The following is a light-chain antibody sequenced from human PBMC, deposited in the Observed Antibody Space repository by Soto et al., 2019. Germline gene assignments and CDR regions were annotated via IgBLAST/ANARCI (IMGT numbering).Light chain of an antibody. J-gene: IGLJ1*01. CDR3: SSYAGSNSFV. V-gene: IGLV2-8*01. CDR1: SGDVGGYNF. CDR2: EVS. Sequence: QSVLTQPPSASGSPGQSVTISCTGTSGDVGGYNFVSWYQQYPGKAPKLMIYEVSKRPSGVPDRFSGSKSDNTASLTVSGLQAEDEADYFCSSYAGSNSFVFGTGTKLTVL.